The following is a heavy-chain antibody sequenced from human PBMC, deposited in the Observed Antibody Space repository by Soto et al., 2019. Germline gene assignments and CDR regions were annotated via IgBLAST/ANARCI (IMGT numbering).Heavy chain of an antibody. CDR1: GGSFSGYY. CDR2: INHSRST. CDR3: ARFGGHTVTNDY. V-gene: IGHV4-34*01. J-gene: IGHJ4*02. Sequence: SATLSLTCAVYGGSFSGYYWSWIRQPPGKGLEWIGEINHSRSTNYNPSLKSRGTISVDTSKNQFSLKLSSVTAADTAVYYCARFGGHTVTNDYWGQGTLVTVSS. D-gene: IGHD4-17*01.